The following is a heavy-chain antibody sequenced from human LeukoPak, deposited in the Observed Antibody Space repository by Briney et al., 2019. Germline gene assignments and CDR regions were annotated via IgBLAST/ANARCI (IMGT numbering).Heavy chain of an antibody. Sequence: PGGALRLSCAASGFTFFSYAMSWGSPAPGEGVGGGSAISGSGGSTYYADSVKGRFTISRDNAKNSLYLQMNSLRAEDTAVYYCARDRPESGYDNDYWGQGTLVTVSS. CDR3: ARDRPESGYDNDY. D-gene: IGHD5-12*01. V-gene: IGHV3-23*01. J-gene: IGHJ4*02. CDR1: GFTFFSYA. CDR2: ISGSGGST.